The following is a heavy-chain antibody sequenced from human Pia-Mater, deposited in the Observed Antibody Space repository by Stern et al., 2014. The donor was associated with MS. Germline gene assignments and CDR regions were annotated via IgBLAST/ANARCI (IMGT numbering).Heavy chain of an antibody. V-gene: IGHV1-69*01. CDR2: IIPIFGTA. Sequence: QVHLVQSGAEVKKPGSSVKVSCKASGGTFTVYAINWLRQAPGQGFEWMGGIIPIFGTANYAQKFQGRVTITADESTRTSSMQLSSLRYDDTAVYYCARDGRHTDNYGLDVWGQGTTVTVSS. CDR1: GGTFTVYA. CDR3: ARDGRHTDNYGLDV. D-gene: IGHD3-9*01. J-gene: IGHJ6*02.